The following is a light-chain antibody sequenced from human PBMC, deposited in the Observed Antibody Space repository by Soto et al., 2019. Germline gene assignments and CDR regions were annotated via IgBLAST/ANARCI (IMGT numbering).Light chain of an antibody. CDR1: QDISNY. CDR2: DAS. J-gene: IGKJ3*01. CDR3: QQYDNRPPLT. V-gene: IGKV1-33*01. Sequence: DIQMTQSPSSLSASVGDRVTLTCQASQDISNYLNWYQQKPGKAPKLLIYDASNLETGVPSRFSGSGSGTDFTFTITSLQPEDVAAYYCQQYDNRPPLTFGPGTKVEIK.